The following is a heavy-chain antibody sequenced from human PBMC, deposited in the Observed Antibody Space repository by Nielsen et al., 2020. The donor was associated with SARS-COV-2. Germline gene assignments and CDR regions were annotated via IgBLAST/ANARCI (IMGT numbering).Heavy chain of an antibody. Sequence: GESLKISCAASRFPFDDYALNWVRQTPGKGLEWGSHINWDGATKTYAGSLRGRFTISRDHAKNSLYLQMNSLRAEDTAVYYCARLSSSSWYFDYWGQGTLVTVSS. CDR2: INWDGATK. V-gene: IGHV3-20*04. CDR3: ARLSSSSWYFDY. J-gene: IGHJ4*02. CDR1: RFPFDDYA. D-gene: IGHD6-13*01.